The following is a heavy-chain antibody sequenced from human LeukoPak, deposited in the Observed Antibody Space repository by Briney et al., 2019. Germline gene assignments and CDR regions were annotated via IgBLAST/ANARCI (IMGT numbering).Heavy chain of an antibody. J-gene: IGHJ6*03. CDR1: GYTFTSYD. D-gene: IGHD6-19*01. CDR2: MNPNSGNT. Sequence: ASVKVSCKASGYTFTSYDINWVRQATGQGLEWMGWMNPNSGNTGYAQKFQGRVTMTRNTSISTAYMELSSLRSEDTAVYYCGRGLFGYSSGWYPLYYYYYYIDVWGKGTTVTISS. CDR3: GRGLFGYSSGWYPLYYYYYYIDV. V-gene: IGHV1-8*01.